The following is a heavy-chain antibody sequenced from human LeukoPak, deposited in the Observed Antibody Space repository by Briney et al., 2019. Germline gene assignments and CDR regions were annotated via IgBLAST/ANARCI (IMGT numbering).Heavy chain of an antibody. D-gene: IGHD5-18*01. CDR1: GFTFGNFA. J-gene: IGHJ4*01. V-gene: IGHV3-23*01. CDR3: AKGLQHSNLD. Sequence: GGSLRLSCAASGFTFGNFAMTWVRQAPGKGLEWVSAITGSGGGKYYADSVKGRFVVSRDNSENTLDLQMNSLRAEDTAVCYCAKGLQHSNLDWGHGTLVTVSS. CDR2: ITGSGGGK.